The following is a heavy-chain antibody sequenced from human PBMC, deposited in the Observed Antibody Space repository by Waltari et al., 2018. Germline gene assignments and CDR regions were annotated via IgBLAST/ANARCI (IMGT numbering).Heavy chain of an antibody. J-gene: IGHJ2*01. V-gene: IGHV3-23*01. CDR3: VKTEVVLAIPPPWYFDL. D-gene: IGHD2-15*01. CDR1: GFTFDNNF. Sequence: EVQVLESGGGLVQFGRSLRLSCAASGFTFDNNFMSWVRQAPGKGLEWVSSFSQNCVTTYYADSVKGRFTISRANSQNTLYLEMISLNAEDTAIYYCVKTEVVLAIPPPWYFDLWGRGALVTVSS. CDR2: FSQNCVTT.